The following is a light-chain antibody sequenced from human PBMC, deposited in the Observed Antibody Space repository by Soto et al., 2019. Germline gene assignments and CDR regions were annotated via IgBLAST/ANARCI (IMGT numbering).Light chain of an antibody. V-gene: IGKV3-15*01. Sequence: EIAMTQSQATLSVSPGERATLSCRASQSVSHNLAWYQQKPGQAPRLLIYGASTRATGIPARFSGSGSGTEFTLTISSLLSEDFAVYYCQQYNNWPRTFGQGNTVEIK. CDR1: QSVSHN. CDR2: GAS. CDR3: QQYNNWPRT. J-gene: IGKJ1*01.